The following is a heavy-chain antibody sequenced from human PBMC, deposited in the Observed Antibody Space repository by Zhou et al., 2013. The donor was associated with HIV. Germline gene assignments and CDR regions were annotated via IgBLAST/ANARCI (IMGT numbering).Heavy chain of an antibody. CDR2: IIPFFDVP. CDR3: ARAQGDILTEGYFDY. J-gene: IGHJ4*02. D-gene: IGHD3-9*01. Sequence: QVQLVQSGAEVRKPGSSVKVSCRVSGDTFRSSYAITWVRQAPGQGLEWMGTIIPFFDVPNYAQKFQGRVTITADKSTSTSYLELRSPRSEDTAIYYCARAQGDILTEGYFDYWGQGTLVTVSS. V-gene: IGHV1-69*04. CDR1: GDTFRSSYA.